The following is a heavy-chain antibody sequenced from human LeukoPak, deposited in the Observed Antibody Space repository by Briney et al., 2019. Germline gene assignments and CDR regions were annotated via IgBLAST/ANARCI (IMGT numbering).Heavy chain of an antibody. CDR3: AREGYSSGWDFDY. J-gene: IGHJ4*02. CDR1: GFTVSSNY. V-gene: IGHV3-53*01. Sequence: GGSLRLSCAASGFTVSSNYMSWVRQAPGKGLEWVSVIYSGGSTYYADSVKGRFTISRGNAKNSLYLQMNSLRAEDTAVYYCAREGYSSGWDFDYWGQGTLVTVSS. D-gene: IGHD6-19*01. CDR2: IYSGGST.